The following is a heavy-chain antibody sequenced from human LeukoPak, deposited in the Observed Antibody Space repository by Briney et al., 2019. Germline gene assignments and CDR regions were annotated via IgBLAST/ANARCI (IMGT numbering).Heavy chain of an antibody. CDR1: GLTPGSYW. D-gene: IGHD6-13*01. CDR2: INTDGSSV. CDR3: ARDARIAIAGSGYYYYGMDV. J-gene: IGHJ6*04. Sequence: PGGSLRLSCAASGLTPGSYWMHWVRQAPGKGLVWVSRINTDGSSVSYADSVKGRFTISRDNAKNTLYLQMNSLRAEDTAVYYCARDARIAIAGSGYYYYGMDVWGKGTPVTVSS. V-gene: IGHV3-74*01.